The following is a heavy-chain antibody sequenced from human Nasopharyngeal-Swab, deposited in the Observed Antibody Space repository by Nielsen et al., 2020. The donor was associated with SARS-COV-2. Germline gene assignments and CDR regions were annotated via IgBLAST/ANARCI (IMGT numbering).Heavy chain of an antibody. D-gene: IGHD2-15*01. V-gene: IGHV4-34*01. CDR1: GGSFSGYY. Sequence: SETLSLTCAAYGGSFSGYYWTWIRQPPGKGLEWIGEINHSGSTNYNPSLKSRVTISVDTSKNQFSLKLSSVTAADTAVYYCARGILKGGCSCSKDGCYFDYWGQGTLVTVSS. J-gene: IGHJ4*02. CDR3: ARGILKGGCSCSKDGCYFDY. CDR2: INHSGST.